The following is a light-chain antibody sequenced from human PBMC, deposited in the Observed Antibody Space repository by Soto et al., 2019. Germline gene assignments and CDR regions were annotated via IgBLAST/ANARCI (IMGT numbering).Light chain of an antibody. Sequence: DIPMTQSPSTLSASVGDRVTITCRASQSISRWVAWYQQKPGKAPKLLIYKASTLESGVPSRFSGSGSGTEFTLTISSLQPDDFATYYCQQYNSYSTCGGGTKVEIK. CDR2: KAS. V-gene: IGKV1-5*03. CDR3: QQYNSYST. CDR1: QSISRW. J-gene: IGKJ4*01.